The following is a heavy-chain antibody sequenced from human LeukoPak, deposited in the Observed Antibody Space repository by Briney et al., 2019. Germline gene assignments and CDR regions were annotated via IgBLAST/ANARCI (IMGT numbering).Heavy chain of an antibody. V-gene: IGHV3-23*01. CDR3: AKVEDSSGYSNY. J-gene: IGHJ4*02. CDR2: ISGSGGST. D-gene: IGHD3-22*01. Sequence: GGSLRLSCAASGFTFSSYAMSWVRQAPGKGLEWVSAISGSGGSTYYADSVKGRFTISRDNSKNTLYLRMNSLRAEDTAVYYCAKVEDSSGYSNYWGQGTLVTVSS. CDR1: GFTFSSYA.